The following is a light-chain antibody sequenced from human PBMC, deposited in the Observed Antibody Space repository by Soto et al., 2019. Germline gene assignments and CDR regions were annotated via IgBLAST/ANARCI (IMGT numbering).Light chain of an antibody. V-gene: IGKV2-24*01. CDR3: MQLAHSPRT. CDR2: QIS. CDR1: QSLVYSDGNTY. Sequence: DVVLTQTPLSSPVTLGQPASISCRSSQSLVYSDGNTYLSWLQQRPGQPPRLLIYQISNRFSGVPDRFSGGGAGTDFTLKVSRVEAEDVGVYYCMQLAHSPRTFGQGTNLEI. J-gene: IGKJ1*01.